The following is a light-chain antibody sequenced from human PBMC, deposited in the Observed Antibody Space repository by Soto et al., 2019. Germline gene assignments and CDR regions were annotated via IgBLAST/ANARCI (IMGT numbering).Light chain of an antibody. J-gene: IGKJ2*01. Sequence: EIVLTQSPGTLSLSPGERATLSCRASQSVSSSYLAWFQQKPGQAPRLLIYGASSRATGIADRFSGSGSGTDFTLTIRRLEPEDFAVYYCQQYDSSPPSYTFGQGTKLEIK. CDR3: QQYDSSPPSYT. CDR2: GAS. V-gene: IGKV3-20*01. CDR1: QSVSSSY.